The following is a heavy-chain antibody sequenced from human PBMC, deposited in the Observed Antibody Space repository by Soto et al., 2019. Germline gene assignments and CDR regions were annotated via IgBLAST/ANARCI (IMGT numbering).Heavy chain of an antibody. CDR3: ARAVKPGGSTPPGPSGFDY. J-gene: IGHJ4*02. CDR1: GGTFSRDA. Sequence: QVQLVQSGAEVKKPGSSVKVSCKASGGTFSRDAISWVRQAPGQGLEWMGGIIPIFGTVNYAQKFQGRVTISADEATSTAYMELSSLRSAYTAVYSCARAVKPGGSTPPGPSGFDYCGQGTLVTVSS. D-gene: IGHD3-10*01. CDR2: IIPIFGTV. V-gene: IGHV1-69*12.